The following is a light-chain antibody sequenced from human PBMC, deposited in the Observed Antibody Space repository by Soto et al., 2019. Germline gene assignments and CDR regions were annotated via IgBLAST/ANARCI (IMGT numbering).Light chain of an antibody. CDR1: QSLLYSNGYNY. V-gene: IGKV2-28*01. J-gene: IGKJ2*01. CDR2: LGS. CDR3: MQALQTPPYT. Sequence: DLVMTQSPLSLPVTPGEPASISCRSSQSLLYSNGYNYLDWYLQKPGHSPQLLIYLGSSRASGVPDRFSGTGSGTDFTLKISRVEAEDVGVYYCMQALQTPPYTFGQGTKLEIK.